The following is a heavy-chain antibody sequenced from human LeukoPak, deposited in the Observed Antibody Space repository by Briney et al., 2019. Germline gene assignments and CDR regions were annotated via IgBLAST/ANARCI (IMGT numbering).Heavy chain of an antibody. CDR2: MNPNSGNT. J-gene: IGHJ4*02. CDR1: GYTFTNYG. V-gene: IGHV1-8*02. D-gene: IGHD4-17*01. Sequence: GASVKVSCKASGYTFTNYGFSWVRQAPGQGLEWMGWMNPNSGNTGYAQKFQGRVTMTRNTSISTAYMELSSLRSEDTAVYYCARADPLSYGDYYFDYWGQGTLVTVSS. CDR3: ARADPLSYGDYYFDY.